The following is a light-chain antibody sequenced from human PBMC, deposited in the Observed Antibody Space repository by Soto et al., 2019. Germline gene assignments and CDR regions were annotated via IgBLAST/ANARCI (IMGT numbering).Light chain of an antibody. CDR1: QSISSTF. J-gene: IGKJ4*01. CDR3: QQYGSSPLT. CDR2: GAS. V-gene: IGKV3-20*01. Sequence: EIVLTQSPGTLSLSPGERATLSCRASQSISSTFLAWYQQKPGQAPRLLIYGASSRATGIPHRFSGRGSGTDFTLTISRLEPDDFAVYYCQQYGSSPLTFGGGTKVEIK.